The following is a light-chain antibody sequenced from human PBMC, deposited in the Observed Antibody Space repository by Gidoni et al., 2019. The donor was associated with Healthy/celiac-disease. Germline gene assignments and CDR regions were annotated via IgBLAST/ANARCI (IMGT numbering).Light chain of an antibody. CDR3: CSYAGSVV. V-gene: IGLV2-23*01. CDR1: SSDVGSYNL. CDR2: EGS. Sequence: QPALPQPASVSGSPGQSITISCTGTSSDVGSYNLVSWYQQHPGKAPKLMIYEGSKRPSGVSNRFSGSKSGNTASLTISGLQAEDEADYYCCSYAGSVVFGGGTKLTVL. J-gene: IGLJ2*01.